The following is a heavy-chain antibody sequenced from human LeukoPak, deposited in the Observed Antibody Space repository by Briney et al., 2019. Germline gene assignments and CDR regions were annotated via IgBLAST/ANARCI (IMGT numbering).Heavy chain of an antibody. Sequence: GESLKISCKGSGYSFTSYWIGWVRQMPGKGLEWMGIIYPGDSDTRYSPSFQGQVTISADKSISTAYLQWSSLKASDTAMYYCARQRKTYYYGSGSYTRNWFDPWGQGTLVTVSS. V-gene: IGHV5-51*01. D-gene: IGHD3-10*01. CDR2: IYPGDSDT. J-gene: IGHJ5*02. CDR1: GYSFTSYW. CDR3: ARQRKTYYYGSGSYTRNWFDP.